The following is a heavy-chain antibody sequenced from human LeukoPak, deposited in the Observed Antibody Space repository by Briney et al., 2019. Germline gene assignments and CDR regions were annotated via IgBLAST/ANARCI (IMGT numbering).Heavy chain of an antibody. V-gene: IGHV3-7*01. Sequence: GGSLRLSCAASGFTFSSYWMSWVRQAPGKGLEWVANIKQDGSEKYYVDSVKGRFTISRDNAKNSLNLQMNSLRAEDTAVYYCARDGSSTSRSWFDPWGQGTLVTVSS. J-gene: IGHJ5*02. CDR3: ARDGSSTSRSWFDP. CDR1: GFTFSSYW. CDR2: IKQDGSEK. D-gene: IGHD2-2*01.